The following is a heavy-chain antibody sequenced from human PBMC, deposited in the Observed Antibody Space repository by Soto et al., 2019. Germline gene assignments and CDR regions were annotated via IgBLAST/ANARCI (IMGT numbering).Heavy chain of an antibody. CDR1: GGSISSGDYY. D-gene: IGHD3-3*01. V-gene: IGHV4-30-4*01. Sequence: PSETLSLTCTVSGGSISSGDYYWSWIHQPPGKGLEWIGYIYYSGSTYYNPSLKSRVTISVDTSKNQFSLKLSSVTAADTAVYYCASGGGYYDFWSGYRPYGMDVWGQGTTVTVSS. CDR3: ASGGGYYDFWSGYRPYGMDV. CDR2: IYYSGST. J-gene: IGHJ6*02.